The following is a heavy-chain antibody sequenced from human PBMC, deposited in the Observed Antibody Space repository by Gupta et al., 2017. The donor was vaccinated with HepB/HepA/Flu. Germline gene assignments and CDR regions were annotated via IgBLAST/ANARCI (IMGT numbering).Heavy chain of an antibody. V-gene: IGHV2-5*02. CDR1: GFPLNTSGVG. CDR2: HYWDDDK. CDR3: AQWQSGYFEYNWFDH. D-gene: IGHD3-22*01. J-gene: IGHJ5*02. Sequence: QITLKESGPTLVQPTQTLTLTCPFSGFPLNTSGVGVGWIRQPPGKALEWLALHYWDDDKRYSPSLKSRLTITKDTSKNQVVLMMANMDPVDTATYYCAQWQSGYFEYNWFDHWGQGTLVTVSS.